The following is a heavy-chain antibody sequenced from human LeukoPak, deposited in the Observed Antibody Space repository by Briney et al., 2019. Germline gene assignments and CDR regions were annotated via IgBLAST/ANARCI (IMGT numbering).Heavy chain of an antibody. CDR3: ATQGRSTQVFQV. V-gene: IGHV4-39*01. CDR1: GGSLSSSSYY. CDR2: IYYSGST. Sequence: SETLSLTCTVSGGSLSSSSYYWGWIRQPPGKGLEWIGTIYYSGSTYYNPSLKSRVTISVDTSKNRFSLKLSSVIAADTAVYYCATQGRSTQVFQVWGQGTLVTVSS. D-gene: IGHD2-8*01. J-gene: IGHJ4*02.